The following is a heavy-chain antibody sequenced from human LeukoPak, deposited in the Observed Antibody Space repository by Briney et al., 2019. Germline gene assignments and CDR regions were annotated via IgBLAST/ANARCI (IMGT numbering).Heavy chain of an antibody. J-gene: IGHJ5*01. CDR2: IWSDGSHK. CDR3: AKDANEFGDSYFDS. CDR1: GFTFSNFG. Sequence: GGSLRLSCEASGFTFSNFGMHWVRQAPGKGLEWVGVIWSDGSHKYYDDSVKGRFIISRDNSKNTLYLQMNSLRAADTSIYFCAKDANEFGDSYFDSWGQGNLVTVSS. V-gene: IGHV3-33*06. D-gene: IGHD3-10*01.